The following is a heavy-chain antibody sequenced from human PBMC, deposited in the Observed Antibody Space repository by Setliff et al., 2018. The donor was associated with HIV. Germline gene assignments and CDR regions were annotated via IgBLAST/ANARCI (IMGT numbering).Heavy chain of an antibody. CDR3: ARGGRSDGYHIAS. D-gene: IGHD2-15*01. CDR1: GYSISSDYC. V-gene: IGHV4-38-2*01. Sequence: PSETLSLTCGVSGYSISSDYCWGWIRQPPGKGLEWIGNMCHGGNNNYYNPPLQSRVTLSVDTSKNQFSLTLTSVTAADTAVYYCARGGRSDGYHIASWGQGILVTVSS. CDR2: MCHGGNNN. J-gene: IGHJ4*02.